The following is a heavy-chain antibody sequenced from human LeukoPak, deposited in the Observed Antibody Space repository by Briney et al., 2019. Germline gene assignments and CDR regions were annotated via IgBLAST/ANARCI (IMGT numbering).Heavy chain of an antibody. V-gene: IGHV3-21*01. D-gene: IGHD1-26*01. CDR2: ISSSSSYI. J-gene: IGHJ4*02. CDR1: GFIFSTYS. CDR3: ARREIPDY. Sequence: PGGSLRLSCAASGFIFSTYSMNWVRQTPGKRLEWVSSISSSSSYIYYADSVKDRFTISRDNAKNSLYLQMNSLRAEDTAVYYCARREIPDYWGQGTLVTVSS.